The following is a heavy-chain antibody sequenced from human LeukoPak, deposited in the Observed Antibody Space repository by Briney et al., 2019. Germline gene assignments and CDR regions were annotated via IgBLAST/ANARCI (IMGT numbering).Heavy chain of an antibody. CDR1: GGSISSGDYS. J-gene: IGHJ3*02. CDR2: IYYSGST. D-gene: IGHD3-22*01. Sequence: PSQALSLTCTVSGGSISSGDYSWSWIRQPPGKGLEWIGYIYYSGSTYYNPSLKSRVTISVDTSKNQFSLKLSSVTAADTAVYYCAGGDTMIVWGAFDIWGQGTMVTVSS. CDR3: AGGDTMIVWGAFDI. V-gene: IGHV4-30-4*01.